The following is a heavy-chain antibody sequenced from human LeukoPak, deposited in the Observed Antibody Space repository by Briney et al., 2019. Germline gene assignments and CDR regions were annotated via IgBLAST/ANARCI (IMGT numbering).Heavy chain of an antibody. D-gene: IGHD2-2*01. CDR2: ISYDGSTK. J-gene: IGHJ6*03. CDR3: ARGSSTNCYGGNCYYYYMDV. Sequence: PGGSLRLSCAASGFTFSDYWMSWVRQAPGKGLEWVAVISYDGSTKYYADSVKGRFTISRDNSKNTLYLQMNSLRAEDTAVYYCARGSSTNCYGGNCYYYYMDVWGKGTTVTVSS. V-gene: IGHV3-30*03. CDR1: GFTFSDYW.